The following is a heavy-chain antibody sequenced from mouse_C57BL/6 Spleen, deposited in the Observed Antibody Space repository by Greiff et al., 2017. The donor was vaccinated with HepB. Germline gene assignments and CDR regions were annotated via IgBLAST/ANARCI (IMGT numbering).Heavy chain of an antibody. V-gene: IGHV5-6*01. CDR2: ISSGGSYT. CDR1: GFTFSSYG. D-gene: IGHD1-1*01. J-gene: IGHJ1*03. CDR3: ARQKNYGSSSWYFDV. Sequence: EVKLVESGGDLVKPGGSLKLSCAASGFTFSSYGMSWVRQTPDKRLEWVATISSGGSYTYYPDSVKGRFTISRDNAKNTLYLQMSSLKSEDTAMYYCARQKNYGSSSWYFDVWGTGTTVTVSS.